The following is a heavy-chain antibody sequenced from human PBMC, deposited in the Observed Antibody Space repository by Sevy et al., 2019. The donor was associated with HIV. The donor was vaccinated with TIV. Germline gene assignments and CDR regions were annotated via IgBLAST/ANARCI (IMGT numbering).Heavy chain of an antibody. CDR2: IKSKTDGGTT. CDR1: GFTFSNAW. J-gene: IGHJ4*02. D-gene: IGHD1-26*01. V-gene: IGHV3-15*01. Sequence: GGSLRLSCAASGFTFSNAWMSWVRQAPGKGLEWVGRIKSKTDGGTTDYATPVKGRFTISRDDSKNTLYLQMNSLKTEDTAVYYCTTDRVGVFFDYWGQGTLVTVSS. CDR3: TTDRVGVFFDY.